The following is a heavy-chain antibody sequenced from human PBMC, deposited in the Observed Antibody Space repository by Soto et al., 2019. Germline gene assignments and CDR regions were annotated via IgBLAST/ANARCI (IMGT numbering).Heavy chain of an antibody. J-gene: IGHJ5*02. CDR3: ARSVTP. V-gene: IGHV1-2*02. Sequence: ASVKVSCKASGGTFSSYAIHWVRQAPGQGLEWMGGISPNSGSTNYAQKFQGRVTMTTDTSISTAYMELSRLRSDDTAVYYCARSVTPWGQGTLVTVS. CDR1: GGTFSSYA. CDR2: ISPNSGST. D-gene: IGHD3-10*01.